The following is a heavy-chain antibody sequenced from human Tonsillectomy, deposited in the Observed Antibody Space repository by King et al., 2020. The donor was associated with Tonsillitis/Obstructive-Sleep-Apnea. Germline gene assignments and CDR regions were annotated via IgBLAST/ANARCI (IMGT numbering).Heavy chain of an antibody. J-gene: IGHJ3*02. CDR3: ASVMSAHSTFQAFDI. CDR2: ISTYNGYT. D-gene: IGHD3-16*01. CDR1: GYTFTSYS. Sequence: QLVQSGAEVKKPGASVKVSCKASGYTFTSYSITWVRQAPGQGLEWMGWISTYNGYTNYAQKLQGRVTMTTDTSTSTAYMELKSLRSDDTAVYYCASVMSAHSTFQAFDIWGQGTMVTVSS. V-gene: IGHV1-18*01.